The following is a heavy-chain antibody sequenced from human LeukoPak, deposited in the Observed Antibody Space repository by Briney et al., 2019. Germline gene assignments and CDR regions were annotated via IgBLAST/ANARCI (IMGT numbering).Heavy chain of an antibody. Sequence: GGSLRLSCAASGFTFSSYSMNWVRQAPGKELEWVSYISSTGSTIYYADSVKGRFTISRDNAKNSLYLQMNSLRDEDTAVYYCARESVSVAGIDYWGQGTVVTVSS. V-gene: IGHV3-48*02. CDR1: GFTFSSYS. J-gene: IGHJ4*02. D-gene: IGHD6-19*01. CDR3: ARESVSVAGIDY. CDR2: ISSTGSTI.